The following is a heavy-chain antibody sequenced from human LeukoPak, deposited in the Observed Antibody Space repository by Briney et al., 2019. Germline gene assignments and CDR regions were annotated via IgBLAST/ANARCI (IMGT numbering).Heavy chain of an antibody. D-gene: IGHD3-3*01. CDR3: ARGNTIFGVVIMSHPYFDY. CDR2: IYYSGST. V-gene: IGHV4-59*01. Sequence: TSETLSLTCTVSGGSISSYYWSWIRQPPGKGLEWIGYIYYSGSTNYNPSLKSRVTISVDTSKNQFSLKLSSVTAADTAVYYCARGNTIFGVVIMSHPYFDYWGQGTLVTVSS. CDR1: GGSISSYY. J-gene: IGHJ4*02.